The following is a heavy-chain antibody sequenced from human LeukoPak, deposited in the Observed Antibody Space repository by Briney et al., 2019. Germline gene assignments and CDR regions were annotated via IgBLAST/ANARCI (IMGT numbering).Heavy chain of an antibody. V-gene: IGHV4-4*07. CDR1: GGSISSYY. CDR3: ARKEKYYDFWSGYCFWFDP. CDR2: IYTSGST. J-gene: IGHJ5*02. D-gene: IGHD3-3*01. Sequence: SETLSLTCTVSGGSISSYYWTWIRQPAGKGLEWIGRIYTSGSTNYNPSLKSRVTISVDKSKNQFSLKLSSVTAADTAVYYCARKEKYYDFWSGYCFWFDPWGQGTLVTVSS.